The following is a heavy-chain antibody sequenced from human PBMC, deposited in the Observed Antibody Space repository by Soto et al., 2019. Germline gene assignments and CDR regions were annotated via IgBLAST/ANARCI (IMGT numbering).Heavy chain of an antibody. CDR1: GFTFSSYG. D-gene: IGHD1-26*01. V-gene: IGHV3-30*18. CDR2: ISYDGSNK. J-gene: IGHJ6*02. Sequence: GGSLRLSCAASGFTFSSYGMHWVRQAPGKGLEWVAVISYDGSNKYYADSVKGRFTISRDNSKNTLYLQMNSLRAEDTAVYYCAKDLVGATKAYYYGMDVWGQGTTVTVSS. CDR3: AKDLVGATKAYYYGMDV.